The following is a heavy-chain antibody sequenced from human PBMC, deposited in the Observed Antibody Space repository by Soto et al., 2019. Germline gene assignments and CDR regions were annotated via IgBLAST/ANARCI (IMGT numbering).Heavy chain of an antibody. CDR3: ATNIRSTRIYYNDMDV. Sequence: GASVKVSCKASGYTFTGYYMHWVRQAPGQGLEWMGWINPNSGGTNYAQKFQGRVTMTRDTSISTAYMELSRLRSDDTAVYYCATNIRSTRIYYNDMDVWCQGTTVTVSS. J-gene: IGHJ6*02. CDR2: INPNSGGT. D-gene: IGHD2-2*01. CDR1: GYTFTGYY. V-gene: IGHV1-2*02.